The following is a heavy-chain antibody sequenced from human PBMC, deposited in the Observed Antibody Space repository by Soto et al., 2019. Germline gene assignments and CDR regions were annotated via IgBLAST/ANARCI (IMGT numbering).Heavy chain of an antibody. J-gene: IGHJ6*02. CDR2: IKQDGSEK. CDR1: GFTFSSYW. D-gene: IGHD6-19*01. CDR3: ARDIGSVPGNAYYYYGMDV. Sequence: EVQLVESGGGLVQPGGSLRLSCAASGFTFSSYWMSWVRQAPGKGLEWVANIKQDGSEKYYVDSVKGRFTISRDNAKNSLYLHMNSPRANDTAVYYCARDIGSVPGNAYYYYGMDVWGQGTTVTVSS. V-gene: IGHV3-7*05.